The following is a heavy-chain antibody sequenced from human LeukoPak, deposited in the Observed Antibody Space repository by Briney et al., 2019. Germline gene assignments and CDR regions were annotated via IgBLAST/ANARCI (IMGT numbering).Heavy chain of an antibody. CDR3: ARDQLGGDPDDYYYYYMDV. Sequence: GGSLRLSCTTSGFIFGAYAMSWFRQAPGKGLEWVGFIRSKTYGGAIEYAASVKGRFTISRDDSKGIAYLQMNSLKTEDTAVYYCARDQLGGDPDDYYYYYMDVWGKGTTVTVSS. J-gene: IGHJ6*03. V-gene: IGHV3-49*03. CDR1: GFIFGAYA. D-gene: IGHD4-17*01. CDR2: IRSKTYGGAI.